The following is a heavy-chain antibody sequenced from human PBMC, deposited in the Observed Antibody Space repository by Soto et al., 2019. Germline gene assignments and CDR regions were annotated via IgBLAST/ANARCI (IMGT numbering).Heavy chain of an antibody. Sequence: GGSLRLSCAASGFTFSSYWMSWVRQAPGKGLEWVANINQDGSEKYYVDSVKGRFTISRDNAKNSLYLQVNSLRAEDTAVYYCASRGPKYGSGSYRMLVVWGKGTTVTVSS. J-gene: IGHJ6*04. CDR1: GFTFSSYW. CDR2: INQDGSEK. D-gene: IGHD3-10*01. CDR3: ASRGPKYGSGSYRMLVV. V-gene: IGHV3-7*03.